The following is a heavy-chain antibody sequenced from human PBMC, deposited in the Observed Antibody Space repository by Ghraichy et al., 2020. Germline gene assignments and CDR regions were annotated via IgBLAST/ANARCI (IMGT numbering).Heavy chain of an antibody. D-gene: IGHD6-13*01. V-gene: IGHV3-30*04. CDR1: GFTFSSYA. Sequence: GGSLRLSCAASGFTFSSYAFHWVRQAPGKGLEWVTIISYDGNNIYYADSVKGRFTVSRDNSKNTLYLQMSSLRAEDTAVYYCARDLRGQYNSNWYLDYWGQGTLVTVSS. CDR3: ARDLRGQYNSNWYLDY. J-gene: IGHJ4*02. CDR2: ISYDGNNI.